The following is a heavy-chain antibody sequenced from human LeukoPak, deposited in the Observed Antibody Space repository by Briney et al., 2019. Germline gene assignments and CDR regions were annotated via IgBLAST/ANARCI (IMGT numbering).Heavy chain of an antibody. CDR3: ASGVYGDYDY. CDR2: ISVSGGST. J-gene: IGHJ4*02. CDR1: GFTFSSYA. D-gene: IGHD4-17*01. Sequence: HSGGSLRLSCAASGFTFSSYAMSWVRQAPGKGLECVSAISVSGGSTYYADSVKGRLTISRDNSKNTLYLQMDSLRAGDRAVYDCASGVYGDYDYWGQGALVTVSS. V-gene: IGHV3-23*01.